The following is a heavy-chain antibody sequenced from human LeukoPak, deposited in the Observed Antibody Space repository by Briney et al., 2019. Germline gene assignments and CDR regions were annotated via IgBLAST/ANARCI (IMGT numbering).Heavy chain of an antibody. V-gene: IGHV4-4*07. D-gene: IGHD1-26*01. CDR2: IYTSGST. J-gene: IGHJ4*02. CDR1: GGSISSYY. CDR3: ARDSRWELQGGFDY. Sequence: SETLSLTCTVSGGSISSYYWSWIRQPAGKELEWIGRIYTSGSTNYNPSLKSRVTMSVDTSKNQFSLKLSSVTAADTAVYYCARDSRWELQGGFDYWGQGTLVTVSS.